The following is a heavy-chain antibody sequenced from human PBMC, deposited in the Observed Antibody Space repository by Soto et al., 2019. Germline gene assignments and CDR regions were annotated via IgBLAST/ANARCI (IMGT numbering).Heavy chain of an antibody. Sequence: ASVKVSCKASGGTFSSYAISWVRQAPGQGLEWMGGIIPIFGTANYAQKFQGRVTITADESTSTAYMELSSLRSEDTAVYYCATRPSGMVAATNVWGKGTTVPVSP. CDR3: ATRPSGMVAATNV. J-gene: IGHJ6*04. D-gene: IGHD1-26*01. CDR2: IIPIFGTA. CDR1: GGTFSSYA. V-gene: IGHV1-69*13.